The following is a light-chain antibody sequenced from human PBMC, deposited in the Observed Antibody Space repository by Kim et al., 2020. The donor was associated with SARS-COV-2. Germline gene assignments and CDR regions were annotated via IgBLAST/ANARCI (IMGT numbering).Light chain of an antibody. V-gene: IGLV3-9*01. Sequence: SYELTQPLSVSVALGQTATIPCGGNNIENKNVHWYHQRPGQAPVLVMYRDKKRSSGIPERLSGSNSGDTATLTISRVEAGDEGEYYCQVWDSRAVVFGGG. CDR2: RDK. CDR1: NIENKN. CDR3: QVWDSRAVV. J-gene: IGLJ2*01.